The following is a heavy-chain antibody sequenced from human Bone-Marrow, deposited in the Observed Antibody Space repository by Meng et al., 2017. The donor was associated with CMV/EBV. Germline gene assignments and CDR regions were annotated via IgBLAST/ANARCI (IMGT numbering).Heavy chain of an antibody. CDR2: ISYDGSNK. J-gene: IGHJ4*02. V-gene: IGHV3-30*04. CDR1: GFTFSSYA. D-gene: IGHD5-18*01. CDR3: ARTPSAAMVQY. Sequence: GGSLRLSCAASGFTFSSYAMHWVRQAPGKGLEWVAVISYDGSNKYYADSVKSRFTTSRDNSKTTLYLQMNRLSAEDTAVYYCARTPSAAMVQYWGQGTLVTVSS.